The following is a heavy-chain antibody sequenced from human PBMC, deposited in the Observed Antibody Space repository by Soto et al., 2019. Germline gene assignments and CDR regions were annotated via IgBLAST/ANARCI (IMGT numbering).Heavy chain of an antibody. V-gene: IGHV3-9*01. CDR2: ISWNTGSI. CDR1: GFTFDDYA. Sequence: SLRLSCAASGFTFDDYAMHWVRQAPGKGLEWVSGISWNTGSIAYGDSVKGRFTISRDNAKNSLYLQMNGLRTEDTALYFCAKGGARGPVYYFDYWGHGTLVTVSS. D-gene: IGHD1-26*01. CDR3: AKGGARGPVYYFDY. J-gene: IGHJ4*01.